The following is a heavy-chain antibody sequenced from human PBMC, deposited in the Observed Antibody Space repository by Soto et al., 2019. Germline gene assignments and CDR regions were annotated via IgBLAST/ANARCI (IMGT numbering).Heavy chain of an antibody. Sequence: EVQLVESGGGLVKPGGSLRLSCAASGFTFSNAWMSWVRQAPGKGLEWVGRIKSKTDGGTTDYAAPVKGRFTISRDDSKHTLYLQMNSLKTEDTAVYYCTTGPVTIFGVADSYGMDVWGQGTTVTVSS. CDR2: IKSKTDGGTT. CDR1: GFTFSNAW. V-gene: IGHV3-15*01. CDR3: TTGPVTIFGVADSYGMDV. D-gene: IGHD3-3*01. J-gene: IGHJ6*02.